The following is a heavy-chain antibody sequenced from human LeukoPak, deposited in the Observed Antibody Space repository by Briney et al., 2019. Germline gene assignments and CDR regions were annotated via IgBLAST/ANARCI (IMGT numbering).Heavy chain of an antibody. Sequence: PSETLSLTCTVSGGSISSGSYYWSWVRQHPGKGLEWIGHIYYSGNSYYNPSLKSRVTMSIDRSKNQFSLKLISVTAADTALYYCARGRGATILGVVITRNYYIDVWGKGTTVSVSS. J-gene: IGHJ6*03. V-gene: IGHV4-31*03. CDR1: GGSISSGSYY. CDR3: ARGRGATILGVVITRNYYIDV. D-gene: IGHD3-3*01. CDR2: IYYSGNS.